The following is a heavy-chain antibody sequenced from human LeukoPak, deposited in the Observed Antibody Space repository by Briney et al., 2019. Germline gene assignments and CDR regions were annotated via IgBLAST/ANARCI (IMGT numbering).Heavy chain of an antibody. D-gene: IGHD2-15*01. Sequence: SETLSLTCTVSGGSISSYYWSWIRQPPGKGLEWIGYIYDSGTTDYNPSLKSRVAISIDTSKNHFSLKLNSVTAADTAVYYCARTKRVDYFDFWGQGTLVTASS. CDR2: IYDSGTT. V-gene: IGHV4-59*01. J-gene: IGHJ4*02. CDR1: GGSISSYY. CDR3: ARTKRVDYFDF.